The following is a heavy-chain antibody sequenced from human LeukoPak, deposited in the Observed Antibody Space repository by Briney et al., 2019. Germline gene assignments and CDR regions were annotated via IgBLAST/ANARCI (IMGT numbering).Heavy chain of an antibody. Sequence: PSQTLSLTCAVSGGSISSGGYSWSWIRQPPGEGLEWIGYIYHSGSTYYNPSLRSRVTISVDRSKNQFSLKLSSVTAADTAVYYCARVQYCSSTSCYGGGWFDPWGQGTLVTVSS. D-gene: IGHD2-2*01. CDR1: GGSISSGGYS. J-gene: IGHJ5*02. V-gene: IGHV4-30-2*01. CDR2: IYHSGST. CDR3: ARVQYCSSTSCYGGGWFDP.